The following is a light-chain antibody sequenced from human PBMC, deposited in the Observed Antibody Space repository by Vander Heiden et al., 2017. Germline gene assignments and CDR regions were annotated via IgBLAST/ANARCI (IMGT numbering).Light chain of an antibody. CDR3: SSYTSSSTVV. CDR2: DVS. J-gene: IGLJ2*01. V-gene: IGLV2-14*03. CDR1: RSDVGGYNY. Sequence: QSALTQPASVSGSPGQSIPISCTGTRSDVGGYNYVSWYQKHPGKAPKLMIYDVSNRPSGVSNRFSGSKSGNTASLTISGLQDEDEADYYCSSYTSSSTVVFGGGTKLTVL.